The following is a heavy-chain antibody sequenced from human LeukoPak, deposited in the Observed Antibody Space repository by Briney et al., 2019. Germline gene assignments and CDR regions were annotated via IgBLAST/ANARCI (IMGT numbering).Heavy chain of an antibody. Sequence: GGSLRLSCAASGFTFSSYWMHWVRQAPGKGLVWVSRINSDGSSTSYAGSVKGRFTISRDNAKNTLYLQMNSLRAEDTAVYYCARVPNYYGSGSYDYWGQGTLVTVSS. CDR2: INSDGSST. CDR1: GFTFSSYW. V-gene: IGHV3-74*01. J-gene: IGHJ4*02. D-gene: IGHD3-10*01. CDR3: ARVPNYYGSGSYDY.